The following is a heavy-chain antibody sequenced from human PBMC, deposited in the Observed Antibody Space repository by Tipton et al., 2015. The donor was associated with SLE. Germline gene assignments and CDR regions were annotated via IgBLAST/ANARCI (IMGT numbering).Heavy chain of an antibody. CDR3: ARAEAVAAVHY. CDR2: ITNNGNT. CDR1: GGSISGTNYY. V-gene: IGHV4-39*01. J-gene: IGHJ4*02. Sequence: TLSLTCSVSGGSISGTNYYWDWIRQPPGKGPEWIGRITNNGNTYYIPSLQSRVTMSVDTSKNQFSLKVSSVTAADTAVYYCARAEAVAAVHYWGQGTLVTVSS. D-gene: IGHD6-19*01.